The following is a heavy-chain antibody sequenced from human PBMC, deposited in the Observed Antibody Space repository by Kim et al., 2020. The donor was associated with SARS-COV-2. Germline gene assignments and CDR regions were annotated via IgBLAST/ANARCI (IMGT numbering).Heavy chain of an antibody. Sequence: SETLSLTCTVSGGSISSSSYYWGWIRQPPGKGLEWIGSIYYSGSTYYNPSLKSRVTISVDTSKNQFSLKLSSVTAADTAVYYCARSGYSSSWYLQGPIDYWGQGTLVTVSS. CDR1: GGSISSSSYY. V-gene: IGHV4-39*01. J-gene: IGHJ4*02. CDR3: ARSGYSSSWYLQGPIDY. D-gene: IGHD6-13*01. CDR2: IYYSGST.